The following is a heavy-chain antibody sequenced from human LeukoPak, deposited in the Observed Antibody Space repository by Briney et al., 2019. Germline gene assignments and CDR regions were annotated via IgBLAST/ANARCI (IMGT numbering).Heavy chain of an antibody. CDR2: ISGSGGST. CDR1: GFTFSSYA. Sequence: PGGSLRLSCAASGFTFSSYAMSWVRQAPGKGLEWVSAISGSGGSTYYADSVKGRFTISRDNSKNTLYLQMNSLRAEDTAVYYCAKDDSSITIFGVVPGGMDVWGQGTTVTVSS. CDR3: AKDDSSITIFGVVPGGMDV. D-gene: IGHD3-3*01. V-gene: IGHV3-23*01. J-gene: IGHJ6*02.